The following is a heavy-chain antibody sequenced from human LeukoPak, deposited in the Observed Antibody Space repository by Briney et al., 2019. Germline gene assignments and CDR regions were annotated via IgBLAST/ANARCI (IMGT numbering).Heavy chain of an antibody. CDR1: GFTFGDYP. J-gene: IGHJ6*04. CDR2: IRCKAYGGTT. V-gene: IGHV3-49*04. CDR3: TRDITLWVGAMAV. D-gene: IGHD3-10*01. Sequence: HPGGSLSLSCTASGFTFGDYPMSWVRQAPGRGLEWVGIIRCKAYGGTTEYAASVKGRFTISRDDSKSIAYLQMNSLKTEDTAVYCCTRDITLWVGAMAVWRKGTTVTVSS.